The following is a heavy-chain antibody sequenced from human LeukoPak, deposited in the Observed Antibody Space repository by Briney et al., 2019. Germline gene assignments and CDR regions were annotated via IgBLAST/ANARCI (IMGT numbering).Heavy chain of an antibody. V-gene: IGHV3-23*01. Sequence: GGSLRLSCAASGFTFNSYAMSWVRQAPGKRLEWVSAISNSGDSTYYADPVKGRFTISRDNSKKTLYLQMNSLRVEDTAVYHCVKDPYSSGWYGGNAFDLWGQGTMVTVSS. CDR2: ISNSGDST. CDR1: GFTFNSYA. D-gene: IGHD6-19*01. CDR3: VKDPYSSGWYGGNAFDL. J-gene: IGHJ3*01.